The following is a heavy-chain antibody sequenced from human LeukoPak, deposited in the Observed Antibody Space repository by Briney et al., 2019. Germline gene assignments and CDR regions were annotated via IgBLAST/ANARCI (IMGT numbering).Heavy chain of an antibody. J-gene: IGHJ6*02. D-gene: IGHD1-26*01. V-gene: IGHV1-18*01. CDR1: GDSFSNYG. Sequence: ASVKVSCKGPGDSFSNYGFAWVRQAPGHGLEWMGWISADSGDRYYAQNFQHRVTMTTDTSTTTGYMELRSLRSDDTAVYYCASGSYLWGGMDVWGQGTTVTVSS. CDR3: ASGSYLWGGMDV. CDR2: ISADSGDR.